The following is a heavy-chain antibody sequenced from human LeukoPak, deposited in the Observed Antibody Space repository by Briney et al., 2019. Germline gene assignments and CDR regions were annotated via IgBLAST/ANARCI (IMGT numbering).Heavy chain of an antibody. V-gene: IGHV3-23*01. Sequence: PGGSLRLSCTASDFILSTYAMSWVRQAPGKGLEWVSSISGNGAHPYYADSVRGRFSISRDFSRNAVFLQMSSLRVEDTATYYCAKSLTYYHENSDSIWGQGTLVTVSS. J-gene: IGHJ4*02. CDR1: DFILSTYA. CDR3: AKSLTYYHENSDSI. CDR2: ISGNGAHP. D-gene: IGHD3-22*01.